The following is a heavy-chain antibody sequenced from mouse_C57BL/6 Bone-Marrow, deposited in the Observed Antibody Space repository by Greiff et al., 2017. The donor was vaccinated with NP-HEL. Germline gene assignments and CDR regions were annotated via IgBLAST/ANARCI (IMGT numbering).Heavy chain of an antibody. V-gene: IGHV1-4*01. CDR1: GYTFTSYT. J-gene: IGHJ4*01. CDR2: INPSSGYT. CDR3: ARRDLMDY. Sequence: VKLMESGAELARPGASVKMSCKASGYTFTSYTMHWVKQRPGQGLEWIGYINPSSGYTKYNQKFKDKATLTADKSSSTAYMQLSSLTSEDSAVYYCARRDLMDYWGQGTSVTVSS. D-gene: IGHD3-3*01.